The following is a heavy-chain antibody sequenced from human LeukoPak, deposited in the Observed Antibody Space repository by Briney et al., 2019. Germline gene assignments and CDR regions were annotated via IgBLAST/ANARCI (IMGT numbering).Heavy chain of an antibody. CDR3: GRQSGEFTPFEF. CDR1: GGSIGRSSNY. Sequence: SETLSLTCSVSGGSIGRSSNYWGWIRQPPGEGLEWIGSIHYSASTFYNPSLKSRVTVSVDTSRTHFSLRLSSVTAADTAVYYCGRQSGEFTPFEFWGQGTPVTVSS. J-gene: IGHJ4*02. V-gene: IGHV4-39*01. CDR2: IHYSAST. D-gene: IGHD2-15*01.